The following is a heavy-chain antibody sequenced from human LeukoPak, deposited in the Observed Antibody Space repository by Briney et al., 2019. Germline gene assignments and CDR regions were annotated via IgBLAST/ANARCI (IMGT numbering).Heavy chain of an antibody. CDR3: ATPDLYSSSWYGGS. J-gene: IGHJ4*02. V-gene: IGHV1-2*02. CDR1: GYTFTGYY. Sequence: ASVKVSCKASGYTFTGYYMHWVRQAPGQGLEWMGWINPNSGGTNYAQKFQGRVTMTRDTSISTAYMELSRLRSDDTAVYYCATPDLYSSSWYGGSWGQGTLVTVSS. CDR2: INPNSGGT. D-gene: IGHD6-13*01.